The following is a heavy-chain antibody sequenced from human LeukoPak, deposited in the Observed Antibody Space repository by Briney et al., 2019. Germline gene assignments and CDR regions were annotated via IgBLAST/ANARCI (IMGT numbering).Heavy chain of an antibody. J-gene: IGHJ5*02. CDR3: ARDAGVVAAAMWENWFDP. V-gene: IGHV3-33*01. CDR1: GFTFSCYG. D-gene: IGHD2-2*01. CDR2: IWYDGSNR. Sequence: GGSLTLSCAASGFTFSCYGMHWVRQARGKGLEWAALIWYDGSNRYYADSVKGRLPISRDNSKNTLYLQMHTLRAEEQAVYCCARDAGVVAAAMWENWFDPWGQGTMVTVSS.